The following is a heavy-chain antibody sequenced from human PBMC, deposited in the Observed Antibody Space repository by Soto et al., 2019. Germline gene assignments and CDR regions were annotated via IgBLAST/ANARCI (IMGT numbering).Heavy chain of an antibody. CDR2: ISYDGSNK. D-gene: IGHD1-1*01. V-gene: IGHV3-30-3*01. Sequence: PGGSLRLSCAASGFTFSSYAMHWVRQAPGKGLEWVAVISYDGSNKYYADSVKGRFTISRDNSKNTLYLQMNSLRAEDTAVYYCANVLAGTTWVYGMDVWGQGTTVTV. J-gene: IGHJ6*02. CDR1: GFTFSSYA. CDR3: ANVLAGTTWVYGMDV.